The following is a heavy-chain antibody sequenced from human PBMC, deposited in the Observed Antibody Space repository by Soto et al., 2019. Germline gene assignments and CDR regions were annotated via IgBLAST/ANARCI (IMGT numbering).Heavy chain of an antibody. V-gene: IGHV4-59*01. J-gene: IGHJ4*02. D-gene: IGHD6-19*01. CDR1: GGSINNYY. Sequence: PSETLSLTCTVSGGSINNYYWSWIRQPPGKGLEWIGYIYYSGSTNYNPSLKSRATMSVDTSKNQFSLKMRSVTAADTAVYYCASGNQWLVTIGYFDYWGQGALVTVSS. CDR3: ASGNQWLVTIGYFDY. CDR2: IYYSGST.